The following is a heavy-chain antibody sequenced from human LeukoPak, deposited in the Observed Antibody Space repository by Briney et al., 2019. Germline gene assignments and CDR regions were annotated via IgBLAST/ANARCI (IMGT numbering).Heavy chain of an antibody. Sequence: ASVKVSCKASGYTFTSYGISWVRQAPGQGLEWMGWISAYNGNTNYAQKLQGRVTITADESTTTAYMELSSLRSEDTAVYYCARGSCSSGYYCPQYFDYWGQGTLVTVSS. CDR3: ARGSCSSGYYCPQYFDY. V-gene: IGHV1-18*01. D-gene: IGHD3-22*01. CDR2: ISAYNGNT. CDR1: GYTFTSYG. J-gene: IGHJ4*02.